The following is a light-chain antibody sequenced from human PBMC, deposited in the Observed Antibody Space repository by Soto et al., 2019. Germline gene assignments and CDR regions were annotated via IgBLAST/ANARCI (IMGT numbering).Light chain of an antibody. CDR2: DVS. CDR3: SSYTRSRTRV. J-gene: IGLJ1*01. V-gene: IGLV2-14*03. Sequence: QSALTQPASVSGSPGQSITISCTGTSRDVGAYNYVSWYQQPPGKAPRLMIYDVSNRPSGISNRFSGSKSGNTASLTISGLQADDDADYYCSSYTRSRTRVFGTGTKLTVL. CDR1: SRDVGAYNY.